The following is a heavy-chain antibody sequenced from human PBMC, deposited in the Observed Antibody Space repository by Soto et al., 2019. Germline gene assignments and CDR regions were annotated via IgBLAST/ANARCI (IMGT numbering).Heavy chain of an antibody. CDR3: AKRPTSTGFGDPFDI. D-gene: IGHD3-10*01. J-gene: IGHJ3*02. Sequence: EVQLLESGGDLVQPGGSLRLSCAASGFTFSTYAMSWVRQAPGKGLEWVSTISSSGGNTYYTDSVKGRFTISRDNSKNTLYLQMNSLRAEATAIYYCAKRPTSTGFGDPFDIWGQGTMVTVSS. V-gene: IGHV3-23*01. CDR2: ISSSGGNT. CDR1: GFTFSTYA.